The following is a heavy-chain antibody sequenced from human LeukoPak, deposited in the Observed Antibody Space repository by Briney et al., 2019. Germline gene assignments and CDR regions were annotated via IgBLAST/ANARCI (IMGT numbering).Heavy chain of an antibody. V-gene: IGHV3-7*03. J-gene: IGHJ4*02. Sequence: GGSLRLSCAAPGFTFSNYWMSWVRKAPGKGLEWVANIKEDGSEKYYVDAVKGRFTISRDNAKKSLFLQMNSLRAEDTAVCYCARDQYYSSSDWGQGTLVTVSS. CDR3: ARDQYYSSSD. CDR1: GFTFSNYW. CDR2: IKEDGSEK. D-gene: IGHD6-19*01.